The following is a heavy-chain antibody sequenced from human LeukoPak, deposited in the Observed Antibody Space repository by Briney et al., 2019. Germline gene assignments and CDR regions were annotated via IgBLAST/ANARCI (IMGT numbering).Heavy chain of an antibody. V-gene: IGHV1-2*02. CDR3: ARRGYRRSGTSYYYMDV. CDR2: INPNSGGT. CDR1: GYTFTGYY. D-gene: IGHD3-3*01. Sequence: ASVKVSCKASGYTFTGYYMHWVRQAPGQGLEWMGWINPNSGGTNYAQKFQGRVTMTRDTSISTAYMELSRLRSDDTAVYYCARRGYRRSGTSYYYMDVWGKGTTVTVSS. J-gene: IGHJ6*03.